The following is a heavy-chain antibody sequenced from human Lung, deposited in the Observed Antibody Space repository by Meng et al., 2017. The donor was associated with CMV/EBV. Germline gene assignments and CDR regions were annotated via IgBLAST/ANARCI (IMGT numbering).Heavy chain of an antibody. D-gene: IGHD2-15*01. CDR1: GYTFTGYY. CDR2: INPNSGGT. V-gene: IGHV1-2*02. CDR3: ARDGGGLYYVDY. Sequence: ASVXVSXKASGYTFTGYYMHWVRQAPGQGLEWMGWINPNSGGTNYAQKFQGRVTMTRDTSISTAYMELSRLRSDDTAVYYCARDGGGLYYVDYWGQGTLVTVSS. J-gene: IGHJ4*02.